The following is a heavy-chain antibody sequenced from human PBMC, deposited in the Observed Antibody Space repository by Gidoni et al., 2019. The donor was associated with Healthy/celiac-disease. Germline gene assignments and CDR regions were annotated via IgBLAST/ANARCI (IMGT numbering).Heavy chain of an antibody. CDR3: ASMDIVVVPAAIRYYYGMDV. CDR1: GYTFTGYY. CDR2: INPNSGGT. V-gene: IGHV1-2*02. J-gene: IGHJ6*02. Sequence: QVQLVQSGAEVKKPGASVKVSCKASGYTFTGYYMHWVRQAPGQGLEWMGWINPNSGGTNYAQKFQGRVTMTRDTSISTAYMELSRLRSDDTAVYYCASMDIVVVPAAIRYYYGMDVWGQGTTVTVSS. D-gene: IGHD2-2*02.